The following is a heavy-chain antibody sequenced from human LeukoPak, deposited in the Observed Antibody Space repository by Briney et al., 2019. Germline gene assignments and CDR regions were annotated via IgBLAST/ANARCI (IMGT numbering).Heavy chain of an antibody. J-gene: IGHJ4*02. CDR3: ARPSGTYNRFDY. D-gene: IGHD1-26*01. CDR1: GYSFTSSW. V-gene: IGHV5-51*01. Sequence: GESLKISCKGSGYSFTSSWIGWVRQMPGKGLEWTGIIYPVDSDTKYSPSFQGQVTISADKSISTAFLQWSSLKASDTAMYYCARPSGTYNRFDYWGQGTLVTVSS. CDR2: IYPVDSDT.